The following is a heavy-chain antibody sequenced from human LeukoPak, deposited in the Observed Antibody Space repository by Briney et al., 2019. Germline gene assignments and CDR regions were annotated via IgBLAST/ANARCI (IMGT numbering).Heavy chain of an antibody. J-gene: IGHJ4*02. V-gene: IGHV1-69*01. CDR3: ARASSDDTAMATPFAY. Sequence: SVKVSCKASGGTFSNYAINWVRQAPGQGLERMGGITPIFGTANYLQKFQGRVTITADEFTRTAYMELSRLRSEDTAIYYCARASSDDTAMATPFAYWGQGTLVTVSS. D-gene: IGHD5-18*01. CDR1: GGTFSNYA. CDR2: ITPIFGTA.